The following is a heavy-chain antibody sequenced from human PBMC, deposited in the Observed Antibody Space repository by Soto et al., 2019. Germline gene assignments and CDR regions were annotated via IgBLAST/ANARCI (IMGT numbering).Heavy chain of an antibody. J-gene: IGHJ4*02. D-gene: IGHD6-19*01. CDR3: AKAHSSGWSHFDY. V-gene: IGHV3-9*01. Sequence: DVQLVESGGGLVQPGRSLRLSCAASGFTFDDYAMHWVRQAPGKGLEWVSGISWNSGSIGYADSVKGRFTISRDNAKNSLYLQMNSLRAEDTALYYCAKAHSSGWSHFDYWGQGTLVTVSS. CDR2: ISWNSGSI. CDR1: GFTFDDYA.